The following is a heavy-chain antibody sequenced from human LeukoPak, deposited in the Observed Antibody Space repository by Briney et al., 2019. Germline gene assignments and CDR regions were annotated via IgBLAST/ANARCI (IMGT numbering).Heavy chain of an antibody. Sequence: SVKVSCKASGGTFSSYAISWVRQAPGQGLEWMGGIIPIFATANYAQKFQGRVTITADESTSTAFMELSSLRSDDTAVYYCARDVTVAGTFDYYGMDVWGQGTTVTVSS. CDR1: GGTFSSYA. CDR2: IIPIFATA. V-gene: IGHV1-69*13. J-gene: IGHJ6*02. D-gene: IGHD6-19*01. CDR3: ARDVTVAGTFDYYGMDV.